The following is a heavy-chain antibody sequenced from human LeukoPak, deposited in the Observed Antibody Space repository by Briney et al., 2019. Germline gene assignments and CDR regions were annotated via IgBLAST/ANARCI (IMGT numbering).Heavy chain of an antibody. J-gene: IGHJ4*02. D-gene: IGHD3-10*01. CDR2: IIPIFGIA. CDR3: ARDLTMVRGVPDGFDY. Sequence: SVTVSCKASGGTFSSYAISWVRQAPGQGLEWMGRIIPIFGIANYAQKFQGRVTITADKSTSTAYMELSSLRSEDTAVYYCARDLTMVRGVPDGFDYWGQGTLVTVSS. V-gene: IGHV1-69*04. CDR1: GGTFSSYA.